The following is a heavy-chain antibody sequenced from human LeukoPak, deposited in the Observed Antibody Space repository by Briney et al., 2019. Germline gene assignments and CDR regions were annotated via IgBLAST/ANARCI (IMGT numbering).Heavy chain of an antibody. J-gene: IGHJ6*02. CDR2: ISGSGGST. V-gene: IGHV3-23*01. CDR3: AKHGNKKPSTYYYGMDV. D-gene: IGHD1-14*01. Sequence: GGSLRLSCAASGFTFSSYAMSWVRQAPGKGLEWVSGISGSGGSTYYADSVKGRFTISRDNSKNTLYLQMNSLRAEDTAVYYCAKHGNKKPSTYYYGMDVWGQGTTVTVSS. CDR1: GFTFSSYA.